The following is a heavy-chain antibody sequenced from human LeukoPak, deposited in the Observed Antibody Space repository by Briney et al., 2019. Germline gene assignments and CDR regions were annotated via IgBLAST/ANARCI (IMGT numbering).Heavy chain of an antibody. CDR2: ISAYNGNT. D-gene: IGHD3-22*01. CDR3: ARQYYYDSSGYGFRYNWFDP. V-gene: IGHV1-18*01. CDR1: GYTFTSYG. J-gene: IGHJ5*02. Sequence: ASVKVSCKASGYTFTSYGISWVRQAPGQGLEWMGWISAYNGNTNYAKKLQGRVTMTTDTSTSTAYMELRSLRSDDTAVYYCARQYYYDSSGYGFRYNWFDPWGQGTLVTVSS.